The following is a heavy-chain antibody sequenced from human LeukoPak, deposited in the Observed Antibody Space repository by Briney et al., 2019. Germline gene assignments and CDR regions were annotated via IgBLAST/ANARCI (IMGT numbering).Heavy chain of an antibody. Sequence: GGSLRLSCAASGFTFSSCAMSWVRQAPGKGLEWVSAISGSGGSTYYADSVKGRFTISRDNSKNTLYLQMNSLRAEDTAVYYCAKDGWGIVGATGFDYWGQGTLVTVSP. V-gene: IGHV3-23*01. CDR2: ISGSGGST. CDR3: AKDGWGIVGATGFDY. D-gene: IGHD1-26*01. CDR1: GFTFSSCA. J-gene: IGHJ4*02.